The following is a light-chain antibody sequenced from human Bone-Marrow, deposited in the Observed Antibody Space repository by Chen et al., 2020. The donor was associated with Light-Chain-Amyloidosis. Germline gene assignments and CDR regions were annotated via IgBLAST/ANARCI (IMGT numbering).Light chain of an antibody. J-gene: IGLJ3*02. CDR3: QVWDRSSDRPV. CDR1: NIGTTS. Sequence: SFVLTQPSSVSVAPGQTATIACGGNNIGTTSVHWYQQPPGQAPPLVVDDDSDRPSGIPERLSGSNSGNTATLTISRVEAGDEADYYCQVWDRSSDRPVFGGGTKLTVL. CDR2: DDS. V-gene: IGLV3-21*02.